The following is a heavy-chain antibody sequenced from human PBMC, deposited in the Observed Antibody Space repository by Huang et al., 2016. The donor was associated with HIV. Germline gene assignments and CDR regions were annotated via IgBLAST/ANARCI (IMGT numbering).Heavy chain of an antibody. V-gene: IGHV4-39*01. CDR3: ARHVGSGWPGDGFDS. Sequence: QMQLEESGPGLVKPSETLSLTCTVSGGSMRSSSYYWAWIRRPPGKGLEWIGSLNPNGNPYYKPSLKSRVTISLDSSKKQFSLRLKSLTAADTGVYYCARHVGSGWPGDGFDSWGRGTLVTVSA. CDR1: GGSMRSSSYY. J-gene: IGHJ4*02. CDR2: LNPNGNP. D-gene: IGHD6-19*01.